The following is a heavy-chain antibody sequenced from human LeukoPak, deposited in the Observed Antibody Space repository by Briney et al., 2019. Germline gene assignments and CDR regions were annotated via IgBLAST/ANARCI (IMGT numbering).Heavy chain of an antibody. CDR2: ISGSGGST. V-gene: IGHV3-23*01. Sequence: QSGGSLRLSCAASGFTFSSYAMSWVRQAPGKGLEWVSAISGSGGSTYYADSVKGRFTISRDNGKNSLYLQMNSLTAEDTAVYYCAREFGISRAFDIWGQGTMVTVSS. CDR3: AREFGISRAFDI. J-gene: IGHJ3*02. CDR1: GFTFSSYA. D-gene: IGHD3-10*01.